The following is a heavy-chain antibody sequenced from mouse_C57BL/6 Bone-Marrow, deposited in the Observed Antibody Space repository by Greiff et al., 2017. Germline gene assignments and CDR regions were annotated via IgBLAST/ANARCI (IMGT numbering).Heavy chain of an antibody. V-gene: IGHV1-81*01. CDR1: GYTFTSYG. Sequence: VKLVESGAELARPGASVKLSCKASGYTFTSYGISWVKQRTGQGLEWIGEIYPRSGNTYYNEKFKGKATLTADKSSSTAYMELRSLTSEDAAVYCCAGGAVLLRLYWYFDVWGTGTTVTVSS. CDR2: IYPRSGNT. D-gene: IGHD1-1*01. J-gene: IGHJ1*03. CDR3: AGGAVLLRLYWYFDV.